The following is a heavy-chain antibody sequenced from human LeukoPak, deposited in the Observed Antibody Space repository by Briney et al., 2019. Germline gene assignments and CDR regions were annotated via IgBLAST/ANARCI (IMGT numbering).Heavy chain of an antibody. V-gene: IGHV4-59*01. CDR1: GGSISSYY. CDR3: ARGRFWSGR. D-gene: IGHD3-3*01. CDR2: IYYSGST. Sequence: SETLSLTCTVSGGSISSYYWSWIRQPPGKGLEWIGYIYYSGSTNYNPSLRSRVTISVDTSKNQFSLKLSSVTAADTAVYYCARGRFWSGRWGQGTLVTVSS. J-gene: IGHJ4*02.